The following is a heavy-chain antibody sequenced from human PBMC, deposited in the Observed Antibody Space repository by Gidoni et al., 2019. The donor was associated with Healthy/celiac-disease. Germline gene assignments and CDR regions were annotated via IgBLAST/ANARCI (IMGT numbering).Heavy chain of an antibody. CDR2: IYYSGST. J-gene: IGHJ4*02. D-gene: IGHD5-12*01. V-gene: IGHV4-39*01. CDR3: ATQYRGEMATMFDY. Sequence: QLQLQESGPGLVKPSETLSLTCTVSGGSISSSSYYWGLIRQPPGKGLEWIGSIYYSGSTYYNPSPKSRFPISIDTSKNHFSLKLSSVTAADTAVYYCATQYRGEMATMFDYWGQGTLVTVSS. CDR1: GGSISSSSYY.